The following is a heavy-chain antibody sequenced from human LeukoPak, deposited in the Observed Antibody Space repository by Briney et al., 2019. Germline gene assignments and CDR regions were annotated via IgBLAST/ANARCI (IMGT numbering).Heavy chain of an antibody. CDR3: ARGPESYCSGGSCPLNFDY. CDR2: MNPNSGNT. V-gene: IGHV1-8*01. Sequence: ASVKVSCKASGYTFTSYDISWVRRATGQGLEWMGWMNPNSGNTGYAQKFQGRVTMTRNTSISTAYMELSSLRSEDTAVYYCARGPESYCSGGSCPLNFDYWGQGTLVTVSS. J-gene: IGHJ4*02. CDR1: GYTFTSYD. D-gene: IGHD2-15*01.